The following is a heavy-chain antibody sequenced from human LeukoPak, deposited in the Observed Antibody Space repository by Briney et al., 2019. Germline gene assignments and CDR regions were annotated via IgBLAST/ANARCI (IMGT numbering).Heavy chain of an antibody. CDR1: GYTFTSYG. D-gene: IGHD3-22*01. CDR2: ISAYNGNT. CDR3: ARFFAYYYDSSGYYPDP. Sequence: ASVKVSCKASGYTFTSYGISWVRQAPGQGLEWMRWISAYNGNTNYAQKLQGRVTMTTDTSTSTAYMELRSLRSDDTAVYYCARFFAYYYDSSGYYPDPWGQGTLVTVSS. V-gene: IGHV1-18*01. J-gene: IGHJ5*02.